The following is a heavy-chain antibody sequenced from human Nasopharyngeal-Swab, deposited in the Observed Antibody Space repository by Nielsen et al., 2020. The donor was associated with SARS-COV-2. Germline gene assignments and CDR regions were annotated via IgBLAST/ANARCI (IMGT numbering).Heavy chain of an antibody. CDR2: ISSSSSYI. D-gene: IGHD3-9*01. Sequence: ESLNISYAASGFTISSYSMNLVRQAPGRRLGWVSSISSSSSYIYYPDSVKGRFTITSDNTKNSLYLQMNSLRAEDTAVYYCARGCVLTGPTCNYYGMDVWGQGTTVTVSS. J-gene: IGHJ6*02. V-gene: IGHV3-21*01. CDR3: ARGCVLTGPTCNYYGMDV. CDR1: GFTISSYS.